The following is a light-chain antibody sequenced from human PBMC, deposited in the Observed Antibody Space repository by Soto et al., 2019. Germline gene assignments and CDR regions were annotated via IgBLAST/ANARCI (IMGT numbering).Light chain of an antibody. CDR3: SSFAGGNIYV. CDR2: EGI. Sequence: SVLTQPASVSGSPGQSITISCTGTSSTVGGFNVVSWYQQHPGKAPKVIIYEGIKRPSGVSNRFSGSHSGSTASLTVSGLQAEDEAAYYCSSFAGGNIYVFGTGTKVTVL. J-gene: IGLJ1*01. CDR1: SSTVGGFNV. V-gene: IGLV2-14*02.